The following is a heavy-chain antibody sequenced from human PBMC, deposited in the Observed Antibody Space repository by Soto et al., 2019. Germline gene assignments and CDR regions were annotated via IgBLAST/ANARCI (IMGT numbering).Heavy chain of an antibody. D-gene: IGHD3-16*01. J-gene: IGHJ4*02. Sequence: SETLSLTGTVSGGSISSYYWSWIRQPPGKGLEWIGYIYYSGGTNYTPSLKSRVTISVDTSKNPFSLKLSSVTAAATAVYYCARVLGEPDYWGQGTLVTGSS. CDR2: IYYSGGT. V-gene: IGHV4-59*01. CDR1: GGSISSYY. CDR3: ARVLGEPDY.